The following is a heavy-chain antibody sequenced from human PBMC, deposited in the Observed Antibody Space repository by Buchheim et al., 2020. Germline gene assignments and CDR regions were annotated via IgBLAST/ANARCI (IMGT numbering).Heavy chain of an antibody. D-gene: IGHD3-16*01. CDR1: GFTFSTYW. CDR2: IKEDGSDK. V-gene: IGHV3-7*01. CDR3: ARYFWWLWDY. Sequence: EVQLVESGGGLVQPGGSLRLSCAASGFTFSTYWMSWVRQAPGKGLEWVANIKEDGSDKYYVDSVKGRFTVSRDNAKNSLYLQLNSLRSEETAIYYCARYFWWLWDYWGQRTL. J-gene: IGHJ4*02.